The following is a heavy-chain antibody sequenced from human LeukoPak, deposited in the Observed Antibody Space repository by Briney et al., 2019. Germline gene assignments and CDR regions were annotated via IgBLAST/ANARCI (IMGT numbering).Heavy chain of an antibody. CDR2: ISAYNGNT. CDR3: ASYCSGGSCYSRVV. D-gene: IGHD2-15*01. J-gene: IGHJ3*01. Sequence: ASVKVSCKASGYTFTSYGISWVRQAPGQGLEWMGWISAYNGNTNYAQKLQGRVTMTTDTSTSTAYMELRSLRSGDTAVYYCASYCSGGSCYSRVVWGQGTMVTVSS. CDR1: GYTFTSYG. V-gene: IGHV1-18*01.